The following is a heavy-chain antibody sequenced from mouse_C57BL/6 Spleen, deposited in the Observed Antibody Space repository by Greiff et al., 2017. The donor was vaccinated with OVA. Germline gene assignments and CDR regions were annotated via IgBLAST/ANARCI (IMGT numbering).Heavy chain of an antibody. J-gene: IGHJ2*01. Sequence: VQLQQSGAELVKPGASVKISCKASGYAFSSYWMNWVKQRPGKGLEWIGQIYPGDGDTNYNGKFKGKATLTADKSSSTAYMQLSSLTSEDSAVYFCARSTYYSNGGYFDYWGQGTTLTVSS. CDR3: ARSTYYSNGGYFDY. CDR1: GYAFSSYW. CDR2: IYPGDGDT. V-gene: IGHV1-80*01. D-gene: IGHD2-5*01.